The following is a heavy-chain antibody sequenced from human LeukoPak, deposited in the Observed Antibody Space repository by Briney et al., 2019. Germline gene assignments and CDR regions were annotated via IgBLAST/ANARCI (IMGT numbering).Heavy chain of an antibody. D-gene: IGHD3-16*01. Sequence: ASVKVSCKVSVYTLTELSMYWVGQAPGKGLEWMGGFDPEDGETIYAQKFQGRVTMTEDTSTDTDYMELSSLRSEDTAVYYCATDRWANGAFDVWGQGTMVTVSS. V-gene: IGHV1-24*01. J-gene: IGHJ3*01. CDR3: ATDRWANGAFDV. CDR1: VYTLTELS. CDR2: FDPEDGET.